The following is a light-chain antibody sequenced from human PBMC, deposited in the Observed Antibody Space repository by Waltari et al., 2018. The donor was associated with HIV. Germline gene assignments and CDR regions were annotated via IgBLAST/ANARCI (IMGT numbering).Light chain of an antibody. J-gene: IGLJ1*01. CDR2: DVS. Sequence: QSALTQPASVSGSPGQSITISCTGTSSDIGSYKFVSWYQQNPGKAPKLLIYDVSNRAPRVSNRFSGSKSGDTASLTISGLQAEYEADYYCSSYTNSDTRVFGTGTKVTVL. CDR1: SSDIGSYKF. V-gene: IGLV2-14*03. CDR3: SSYTNSDTRV.